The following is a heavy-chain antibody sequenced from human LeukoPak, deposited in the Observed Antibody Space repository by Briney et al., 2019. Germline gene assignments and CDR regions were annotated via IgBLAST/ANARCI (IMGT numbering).Heavy chain of an antibody. D-gene: IGHD3-9*01. V-gene: IGHV1-69*01. CDR2: IIPIFGTA. J-gene: IGHJ5*02. CDR3: ARDPSNDILSNWFDP. CDR1: GGTFSSYA. Sequence: SVKVSCKASGGTFSSYAISWVRQAPGQGLEWMGGIIPIFGTANYAQKFQGRVTITADESTSTAYMELSSLRSEDTAVYYCARDPSNDILSNWFDPWGQGTLVTVSS.